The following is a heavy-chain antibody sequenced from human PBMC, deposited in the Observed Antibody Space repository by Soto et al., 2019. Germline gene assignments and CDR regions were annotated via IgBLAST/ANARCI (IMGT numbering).Heavy chain of an antibody. CDR2: TAYDGSST. CDR3: ARPGKWLQSHVDY. Sequence: GGSLRLSCAASGFTFSSYAMHWVRQAPGKGLEWVAVTAYDGSSTYYADSVKGRFTISRDNSKNTLFLQMNSLRPDDTAVYYCARPGKWLQSHVDYRGPGTLVTVSS. CDR1: GFTFSSYA. J-gene: IGHJ4*02. D-gene: IGHD6-19*01. V-gene: IGHV3-30-3*01.